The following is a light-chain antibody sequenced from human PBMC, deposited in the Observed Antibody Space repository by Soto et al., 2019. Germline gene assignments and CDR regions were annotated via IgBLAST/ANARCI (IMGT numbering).Light chain of an antibody. V-gene: IGKV1-39*01. CDR3: QQSYTSWWT. Sequence: DIQMTQSPSSLSASVGDRVSITCRASQSISTHLSWYQQKPGKAPKLLIYAACSLQSWVPSRFTGSGSGTDFTLTISSLQPEDFATYYCQQSYTSWWTYGQGTKVEIK. J-gene: IGKJ1*01. CDR2: AAC. CDR1: QSISTH.